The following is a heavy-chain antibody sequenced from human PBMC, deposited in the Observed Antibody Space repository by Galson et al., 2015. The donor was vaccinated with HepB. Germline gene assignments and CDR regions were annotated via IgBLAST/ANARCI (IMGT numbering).Heavy chain of an antibody. D-gene: IGHD3-3*01. CDR3: TTDPAYFDLWSGYFWGS. J-gene: IGHJ5*02. CDR1: GLTFSTYN. Sequence: SLRLSCAASGLTFSTYNMNWVRQAPGKGLEWVGRIKSKTDGGTTDYAAPARGRFIISRDDSKKTLYLQLKSLKTEDTAVYYCTTDPAYFDLWSGYFWGSWGQGTPVTVSS. V-gene: IGHV3-15*01. CDR2: IKSKTDGGTT.